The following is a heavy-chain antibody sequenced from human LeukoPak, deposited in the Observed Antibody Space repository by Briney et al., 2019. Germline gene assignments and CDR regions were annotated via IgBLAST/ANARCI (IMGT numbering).Heavy chain of an antibody. CDR1: GGSISFYY. CDR2: IYTSGST. D-gene: IGHD6-6*01. J-gene: IGHJ4*02. CDR3: ARGYSSTSSTPDY. Sequence: PSETLALTCTVSGGSISFYYCSWVGQPAGKGLEWVGRIYTSGSTNYNPSLKSRVTMSVDTSKNHFSLKLTSVTAADTAVYYCARGYSSTSSTPDYWGQGTLVTVSS. V-gene: IGHV4-4*07.